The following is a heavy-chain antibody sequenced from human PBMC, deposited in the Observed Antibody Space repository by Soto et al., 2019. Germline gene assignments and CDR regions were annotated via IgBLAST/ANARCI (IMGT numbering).Heavy chain of an antibody. CDR2: INPNSGGT. CDR1: GYTFTGYY. Sequence: ASVKVSCKASGYTFTGYYMHWVRQAPGQGLEWMGWINPNSGGTNYAQKFQGWVTMTRDTSISTAYMELSRLRSDDTAVYYCARAGAAPYYYYGMDVWGQGTRVTVSS. CDR3: ARAGAAPYYYYGMDV. J-gene: IGHJ6*02. D-gene: IGHD2-15*01. V-gene: IGHV1-2*04.